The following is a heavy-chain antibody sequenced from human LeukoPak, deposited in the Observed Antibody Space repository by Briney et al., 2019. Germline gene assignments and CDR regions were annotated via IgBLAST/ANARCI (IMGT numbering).Heavy chain of an antibody. CDR2: INHSGSN. D-gene: IGHD2-15*01. V-gene: IGHV4-34*01. CDR1: GGSFSGYY. CDR3: ARGAPSRYCSGGSCYSYAFDI. Sequence: SETLSLTCAVYGGSFSGYYWSWIRQPPGKGLEWIGEINHSGSNNYNPSLKSRVTISVDTSKNQFSLKLSSVTAADTAVYYCARGAPSRYCSGGSCYSYAFDIWGQGTMVTVSS. J-gene: IGHJ3*02.